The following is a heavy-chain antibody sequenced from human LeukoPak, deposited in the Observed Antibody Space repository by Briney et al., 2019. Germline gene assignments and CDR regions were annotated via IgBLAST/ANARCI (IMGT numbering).Heavy chain of an antibody. D-gene: IGHD3-3*01. CDR2: IYYSGNH. Sequence: SETLSLTCTVSGGSISIYYWSWIRQPPGKGLEWIMYIYYSGNHNYNPSLKSPVTISVDTSKNQFSLKLSSVTAADTAVYYCARAGRYYDFWSGYSGPTWFDPWGQGTLVTVS. V-gene: IGHV4-59*01. J-gene: IGHJ5*02. CDR3: ARAGRYYDFWSGYSGPTWFDP. CDR1: GGSISIYY.